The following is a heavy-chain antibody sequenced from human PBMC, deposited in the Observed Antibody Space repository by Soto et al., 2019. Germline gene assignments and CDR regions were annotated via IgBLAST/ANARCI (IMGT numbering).Heavy chain of an antibody. V-gene: IGHV1-18*01. J-gene: IGHJ3*02. CDR1: GYTFTSYG. Sequence: GASVKVSCKASGYTFTSYGISWVRQAPGRGLEWMGWISAYNGNTNYAQKLQGRVTMTTDTSTSTAYMELRSLRSDDTAVYYCASSDGYNPLGAFDIWGQGTMVTVSS. CDR2: ISAYNGNT. D-gene: IGHD5-12*01. CDR3: ASSDGYNPLGAFDI.